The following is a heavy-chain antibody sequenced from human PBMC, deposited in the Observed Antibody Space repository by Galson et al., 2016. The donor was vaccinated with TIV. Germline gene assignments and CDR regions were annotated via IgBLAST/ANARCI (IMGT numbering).Heavy chain of an antibody. CDR3: ARDGYYYYYGMDV. J-gene: IGHJ6*02. Sequence: TLSLTCTVSSGSISSGTYYWNWIRQPAGKGLEWIGRIYTSGSTNYNPSLESRVTRSVDTSKNQFSLKLNSVTAADTAVYYCARDGYYYYYGMDVWGQGTTVTVSS. CDR2: IYTSGST. V-gene: IGHV4-61*02. CDR1: SGSISSGTYY.